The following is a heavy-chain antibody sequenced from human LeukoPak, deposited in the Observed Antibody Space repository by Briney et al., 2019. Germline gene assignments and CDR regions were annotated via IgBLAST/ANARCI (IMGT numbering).Heavy chain of an antibody. CDR1: GGSISSSSYY. J-gene: IGHJ4*02. CDR3: ARCRYYDSWSGYLPFDY. V-gene: IGHV4-39*07. D-gene: IGHD3-3*01. Sequence: SETLSLTCTVSGGSISSSSYYWGWIRQPPGKGLEWIGSIYYSGSTYYNPSLKSRVTISIDTSKNQFSLKLSSVTAADTAVYYCARCRYYDSWSGYLPFDYWGQGTLVTVSS. CDR2: IYYSGST.